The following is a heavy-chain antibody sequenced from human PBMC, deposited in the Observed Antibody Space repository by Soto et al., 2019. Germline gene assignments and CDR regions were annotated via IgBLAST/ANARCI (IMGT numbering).Heavy chain of an antibody. D-gene: IGHD1-20*01. J-gene: IGHJ5*02. V-gene: IGHV2-5*02. CDR2: IYWDDAK. CDR3: AYRQDYIITWDSGWFEP. CDR1: GFSLSTTGVG. Sequence: QITLKESGPTLVEPTQTLTLTCAFSGFSLSTTGVGVGWIRQPPGKDLEWLAFIYWDDAKRYSPSLKTRLTIIKDTSIMQVVLIMTDMDPVDTGTYYCAYRQDYIITWDSGWFEPWGQGTLVTVSS.